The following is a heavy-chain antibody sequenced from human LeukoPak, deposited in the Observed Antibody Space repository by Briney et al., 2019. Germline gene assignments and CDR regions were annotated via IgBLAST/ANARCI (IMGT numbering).Heavy chain of an antibody. Sequence: SETLSLTCTVSGGSISSSSYYWGWVRQPPGKGLEWIGSIYYSGNTYYNPSLKSRVTISVDTSKNQFSLKLSSVTAADTAVYYCARLSDFWSGDHNWFDPWGQGTLVTVSS. CDR1: GGSISSSSYY. V-gene: IGHV4-39*01. CDR3: ARLSDFWSGDHNWFDP. D-gene: IGHD3-3*01. J-gene: IGHJ5*02. CDR2: IYYSGNT.